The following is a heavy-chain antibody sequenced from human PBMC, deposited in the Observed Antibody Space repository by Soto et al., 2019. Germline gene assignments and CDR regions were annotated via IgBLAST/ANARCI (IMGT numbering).Heavy chain of an antibody. V-gene: IGHV1-3*01. J-gene: IGHJ6*03. CDR2: INAGNGNT. CDR1: GYTFTSYA. CDR3: ACKYDFWSGPYVYCMDV. D-gene: IGHD3-3*01. Sequence: ASVKVSCKASGYTFTSYAMHWVRQAPGQRLEWMGWINAGNGNTKYSQKFQGRVTITRDTSASTAYMELSSLRSEDTAVYYCACKYDFWSGPYVYCMDVWGKGPTVTVSS.